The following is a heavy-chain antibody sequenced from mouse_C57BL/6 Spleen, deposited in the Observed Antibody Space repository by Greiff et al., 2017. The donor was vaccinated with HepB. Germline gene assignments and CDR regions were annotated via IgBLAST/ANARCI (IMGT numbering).Heavy chain of an antibody. D-gene: IGHD2-2*01. CDR2: IDPANGNT. CDR3: ARDLLWLYGYAMDY. CDR1: GFNIKNTY. J-gene: IGHJ4*01. Sequence: EVQLQESVAELVRPGASVKLSCTASGFNIKNTYMHWVKQRPEQGLEWIGRIDPANGNTKYAPKFQGKATITAATASNTAYLQLSSLTSEDTAIYYCARDLLWLYGYAMDYWGQGTSVTVSS. V-gene: IGHV14-3*01.